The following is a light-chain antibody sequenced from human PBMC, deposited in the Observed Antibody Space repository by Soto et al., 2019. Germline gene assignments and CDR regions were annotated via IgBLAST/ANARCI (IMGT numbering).Light chain of an antibody. CDR2: DAF. Sequence: DIVSTPSPGTLSLSPRQTATLSCRASQSVSSSYFAWYQQNPGQAPRLLIYDAFTRATGIPARFSGSGSGTDFTLTISSLEPEDFAVYYCQQRSNWPRTVGQGTKVDIK. CDR1: QSVSSSY. CDR3: QQRSNWPRT. V-gene: IGKV3D-20*02. J-gene: IGKJ1*01.